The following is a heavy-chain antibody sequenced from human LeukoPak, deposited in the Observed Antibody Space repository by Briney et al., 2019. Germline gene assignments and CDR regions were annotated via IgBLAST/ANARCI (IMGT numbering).Heavy chain of an antibody. CDR3: ARGPDFWSGGSFDY. CDR1: GGSISSGGYY. V-gene: IGHV4-61*08. J-gene: IGHJ4*02. Sequence: PSETLSLTCAVSGGSISSGGYYWSWIRQPPGKGLEWIGYIYYSGSTNYNPSLKSRVTISVDTSKNQFSLKLSSVTAADTAVYYCARGPDFWSGGSFDYWGQGTLVTVSS. D-gene: IGHD3-3*01. CDR2: IYYSGST.